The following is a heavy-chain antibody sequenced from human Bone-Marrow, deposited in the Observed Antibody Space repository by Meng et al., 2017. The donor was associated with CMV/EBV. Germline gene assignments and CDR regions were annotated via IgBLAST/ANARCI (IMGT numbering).Heavy chain of an antibody. V-gene: IGHV3-7*01. Sequence: GGSLRLSCAASGFTFSSYWMSWVRQAPGKGLEWVANIKQDGSEKYYVDSVKGRSTISRDNAKNSLYLQMNRLRAEDTAVYYCAREGWGYSSPVGDYFDYWGQGTLVTVSS. CDR1: GFTFSSYW. D-gene: IGHD6-13*01. J-gene: IGHJ4*02. CDR3: AREGWGYSSPVGDYFDY. CDR2: IKQDGSEK.